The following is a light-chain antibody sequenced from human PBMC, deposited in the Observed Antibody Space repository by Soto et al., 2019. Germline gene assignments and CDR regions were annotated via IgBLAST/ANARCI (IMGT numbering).Light chain of an antibody. V-gene: IGKV1-5*01. CDR3: QQFSLYWA. CDR2: NAD. Sequence: DIQMTQSPSTLSASVGDRVTITCRASQDINRWLAWYQQKSGKAPKILIYNADTLESGVPSRFSGSGYGTEFILTISSLQPDDFATYYCQQFSLYWAFGQGTKVDIK. CDR1: QDINRW. J-gene: IGKJ1*01.